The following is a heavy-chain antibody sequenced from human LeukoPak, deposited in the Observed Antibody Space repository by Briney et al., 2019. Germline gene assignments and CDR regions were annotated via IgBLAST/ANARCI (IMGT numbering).Heavy chain of an antibody. D-gene: IGHD6-19*01. CDR3: AKDGGIAVAGTEYFQR. J-gene: IGHJ1*01. Sequence: PGGSLRLSCAASGFTFSSYGMHWVRQAPGKGLEWVAFIRYDGSNKYYADSVKGRFTISRDNSKNTLYLQMNSLRAEDTAVYYCAKDGGIAVAGTEYFQRWGQGTLVTVSS. V-gene: IGHV3-30*02. CDR2: IRYDGSNK. CDR1: GFTFSSYG.